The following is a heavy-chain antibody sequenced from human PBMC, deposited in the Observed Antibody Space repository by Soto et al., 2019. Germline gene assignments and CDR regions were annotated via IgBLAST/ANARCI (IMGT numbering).Heavy chain of an antibody. CDR1: GGTFSSYA. CDR2: IIPIFGTA. CDR3: ASQVRPGYCISTSCPTAGAFDI. D-gene: IGHD2-2*01. V-gene: IGHV1-69*13. J-gene: IGHJ3*02. Sequence: SVKVSCKASGGTFSSYASSWVRQAPGQGLEWMGGIIPIFGTANYAQKFQGRVTITADESTSTAYMELSSLRSEDTAVYYCASQVRPGYCISTSCPTAGAFDIWGQGTMVTVSS.